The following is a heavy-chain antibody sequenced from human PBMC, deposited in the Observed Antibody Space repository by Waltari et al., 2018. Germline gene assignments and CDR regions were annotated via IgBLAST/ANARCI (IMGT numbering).Heavy chain of an antibody. J-gene: IGHJ4*02. V-gene: IGHV3-30*02. Sequence: QVQLVESGGGVVQPGGSLRLSCAASGLTFSSYGMHWVRQAPGKWLEWVAFIRYDGSNKDYSDSVKGRFTISRDNSKNTLYLQMNSLRAEDTAVYYCAKDEGLSVDYWGQGTLVTVSS. CDR2: IRYDGSNK. CDR1: GLTFSSYG. CDR3: AKDEGLSVDY. D-gene: IGHD2-2*01.